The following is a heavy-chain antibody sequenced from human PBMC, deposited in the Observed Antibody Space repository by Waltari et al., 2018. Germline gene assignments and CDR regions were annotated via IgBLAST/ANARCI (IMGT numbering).Heavy chain of an antibody. V-gene: IGHV4-39*01. CDR1: GGSISSGSYY. Sequence: QLQLQESGPGLVKPSETLPLTCTVSGGSISSGSYYWGWVRQPPGKGLEWIGSIDYSGNTYYNPSLRSRVTLSVDTSKNQFSLKLSSVTAADTAVYYCARRHPGYCSNGVCSSFDFWGQGTLVTVSS. J-gene: IGHJ4*02. CDR3: ARRHPGYCSNGVCSSFDF. D-gene: IGHD2-8*01. CDR2: IDYSGNT.